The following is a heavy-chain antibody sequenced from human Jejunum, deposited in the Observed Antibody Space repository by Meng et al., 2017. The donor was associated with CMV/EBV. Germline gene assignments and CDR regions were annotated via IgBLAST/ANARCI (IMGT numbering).Heavy chain of an antibody. V-gene: IGHV4-59*08. D-gene: IGHD3-22*01. CDR2: VHYSGIT. J-gene: IGHJ2*01. CDR3: ARGAKYYDTAGYDYHVDWYFDL. CDR1: GYH. Sequence: GYHWSWIPQPPGKGLEWIGNVHYSGITNYNPSLESRVAISVDTSKNEVSLKLRSVTAADTAVYYCARGAKYYDTAGYDYHVDWYFDLWGRGTLVTVSS.